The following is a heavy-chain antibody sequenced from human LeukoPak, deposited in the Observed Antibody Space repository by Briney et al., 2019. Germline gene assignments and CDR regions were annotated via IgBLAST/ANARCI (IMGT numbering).Heavy chain of an antibody. CDR2: IDPKSGGT. J-gene: IGHJ4*02. Sequence: ASVKVSCKASGYLFTDYYMQWVRQAPGQGLEWMGWIDPKSGGTDYAQKFQGRVTMTRDTSITTVFMELSRLRSDDTAVYYCARDRLSAALGGGWGQGTLVTVSS. V-gene: IGHV1-2*02. CDR1: GYLFTDYY. CDR3: ARDRLSAALGGG. D-gene: IGHD3-16*01.